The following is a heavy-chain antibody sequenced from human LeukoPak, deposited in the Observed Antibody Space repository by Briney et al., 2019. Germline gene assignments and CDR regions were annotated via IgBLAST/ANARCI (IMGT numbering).Heavy chain of an antibody. J-gene: IGHJ4*02. CDR1: GGSISSYY. CDR2: IYTSGST. D-gene: IGHD3-10*01. V-gene: IGHV4-4*07. CDR3: ARGNYYGSGSYFYYFDY. Sequence: SETLSLTCTVSGGSISSYYWSWIRQPAGKGLEWIGRIYTSGSTNYNPSLKSRVTMSVDTSKNQFSLKLSSVTAADTAVYYCARGNYYGSGSYFYYFDYWGQGTLVTVSS.